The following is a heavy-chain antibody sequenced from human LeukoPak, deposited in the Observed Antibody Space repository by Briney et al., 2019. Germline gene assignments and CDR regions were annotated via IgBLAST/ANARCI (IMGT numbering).Heavy chain of an antibody. J-gene: IGHJ3*02. Sequence: SQTLSLTCTVSGGSISSGGYYWSWIRQPPGKGLEWIGYIHYSGSTNYNPSLKSRVTMSVDTSKNQFSLKLSSVTAADTAVYYCARGLYGSHDAFDIWGQGTMVTVSS. CDR2: IHYSGST. CDR3: ARGLYGSHDAFDI. V-gene: IGHV4-61*08. CDR1: GGSISSGGYY. D-gene: IGHD4-17*01.